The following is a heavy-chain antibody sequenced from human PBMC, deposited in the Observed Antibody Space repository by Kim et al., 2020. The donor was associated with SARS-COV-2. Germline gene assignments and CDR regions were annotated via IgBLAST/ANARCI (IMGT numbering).Heavy chain of an antibody. Sequence: GSTYRDYAVSVKGRFTISRDDAQNSLYLQMNSRRADDTAVYYCARMGAPWGQGTLVTVSS. J-gene: IGHJ4*02. V-gene: IGHV3-11*06. CDR3: ARMGAP. CDR2: GSTYR.